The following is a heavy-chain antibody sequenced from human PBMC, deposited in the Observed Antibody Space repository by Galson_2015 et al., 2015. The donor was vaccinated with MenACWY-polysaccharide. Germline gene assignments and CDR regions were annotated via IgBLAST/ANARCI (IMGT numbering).Heavy chain of an antibody. V-gene: IGHV4-39*01. CDR3: ARHHDYGGYFDALDI. J-gene: IGHJ3*02. D-gene: IGHD4-23*01. CDR1: GGSISSSSYY. Sequence: LSLTCTVSGGSISSSSYYWGWIRQPPGKGLEWIGTIYYSGSTYYNPSLKSRITISVDTSKNQFSLKLSSVTAADTAVYYCARHHDYGGYFDALDIWGQGTMVTVSS. CDR2: IYYSGST.